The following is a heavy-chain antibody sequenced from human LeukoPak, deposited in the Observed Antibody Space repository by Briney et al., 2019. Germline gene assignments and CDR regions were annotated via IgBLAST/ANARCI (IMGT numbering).Heavy chain of an antibody. CDR2: IWYDGSNK. CDR3: AKDVGSYCGGDCYSGFDY. Sequence: GGSLRLSCVASGFSFSSYGMHWVRQAPGKGLEWVAVIWYDGSNKYYADSVKGRFTISRDNSKNTLYLQMNSLRAVDTAVYYCAKDVGSYCGGDCYSGFDYWGQGTLVTVSS. CDR1: GFSFSSYG. V-gene: IGHV3-33*06. D-gene: IGHD2-21*02. J-gene: IGHJ4*02.